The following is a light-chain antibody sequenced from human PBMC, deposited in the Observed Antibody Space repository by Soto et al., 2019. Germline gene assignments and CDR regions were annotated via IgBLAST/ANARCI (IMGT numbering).Light chain of an antibody. CDR1: NSVVGSYNL. J-gene: IGLJ1*01. CDR3: CSYAGSSTYV. Sequence: QSVLTQPASLSGSPGQSITISCTGTNSVVGSYNLVSWYQQHPGKAPKVMIYEVSKRPSGVPNRFSGSKSGNTASLTISGLQAEDEADYYCCSYAGSSTYVFGTGTKVTVL. CDR2: EVS. V-gene: IGLV2-23*02.